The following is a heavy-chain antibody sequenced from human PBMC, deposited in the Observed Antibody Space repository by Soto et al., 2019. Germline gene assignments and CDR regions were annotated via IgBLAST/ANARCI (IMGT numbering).Heavy chain of an antibody. V-gene: IGHV3-23*01. J-gene: IGHJ4*02. CDR3: AKDVGDYYGSGSYYNTYYFDY. CDR1: GFTFSSYA. Sequence: EVQLLESGGGLVQPGGSLRLSCAASGFTFSSYAMSWVRQAPGKGLEWVSAISGSGVSTYYADSVKGRFTISRDNSKNTLYQQMSSLRAEDTAVYYCAKDVGDYYGSGSYYNTYYFDYWGQGTLVTVSS. D-gene: IGHD3-10*01. CDR2: ISGSGVST.